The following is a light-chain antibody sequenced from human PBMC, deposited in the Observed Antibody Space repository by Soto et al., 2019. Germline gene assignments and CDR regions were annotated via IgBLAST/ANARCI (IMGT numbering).Light chain of an antibody. J-gene: IGKJ4*01. V-gene: IGKV3-11*01. CDR3: HQRSYWLS. Sequence: EIVLTQSPATLSLSPGERATLSCRASQSVSNYLAWYQQKPGQAPSLLIYEASNRASGIPARFSGSGSGTDFTLTISSLEPEDFAVYFCHQRSYWLSFGGGTKVEIK. CDR1: QSVSNY. CDR2: EAS.